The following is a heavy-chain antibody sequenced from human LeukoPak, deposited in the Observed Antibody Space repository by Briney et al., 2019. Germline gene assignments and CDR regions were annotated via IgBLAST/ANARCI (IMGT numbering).Heavy chain of an antibody. V-gene: IGHV4-34*01. Sequence: SETLSLTCAVYGGSFSGYYWSWIRQPPGKGLEWIGEINHSGSTNYNPSLKSRVTISVDTSKNQFSLKLSSVTAADTAAYYCARQGTSGSYLTGLDVWGQGTTVTVSS. CDR2: INHSGST. J-gene: IGHJ6*02. CDR3: ARQGTSGSYLTGLDV. CDR1: GGSFSGYY. D-gene: IGHD3-22*01.